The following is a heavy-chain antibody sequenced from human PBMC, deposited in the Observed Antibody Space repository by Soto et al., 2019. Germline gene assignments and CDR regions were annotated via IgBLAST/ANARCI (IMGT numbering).Heavy chain of an antibody. CDR1: GFTVSSHA. J-gene: IGHJ3*02. Sequence: GGSLRLSCEGSGFTVSSHAMTWIRQDPGKGPEWVSTVTADGGTYYADSVKGRFAMSRDTSENTLYLQMNSLGAEDTAAYYCAPHVSCSGGSCQYDAFAIRGQGTMVT. D-gene: IGHD2-15*01. CDR2: VTADGGT. V-gene: IGHV3-23*01. CDR3: APHVSCSGGSCQYDAFAI.